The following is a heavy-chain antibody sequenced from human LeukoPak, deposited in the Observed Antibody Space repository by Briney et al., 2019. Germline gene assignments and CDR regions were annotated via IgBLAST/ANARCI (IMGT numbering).Heavy chain of an antibody. CDR2: FDPEDGET. V-gene: IGHV1-24*01. Sequence: EASVTVSCKVSGYTLTELSMHWVRQAPGKGSEWMGGFDPEDGETIYAQKFQGRVTMTEDTSTDTAYMELSSLRSEDTAVYYCATDLYCSGGSCYSAYFQHWGQGTLVTVSS. J-gene: IGHJ1*01. CDR3: ATDLYCSGGSCYSAYFQH. D-gene: IGHD2-15*01. CDR1: GYTLTELS.